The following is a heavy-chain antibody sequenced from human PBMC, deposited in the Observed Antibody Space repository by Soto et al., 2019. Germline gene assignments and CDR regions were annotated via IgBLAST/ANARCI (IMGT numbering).Heavy chain of an antibody. CDR2: IYHTGTT. D-gene: IGHD3-3*01. J-gene: IGHJ3*02. CDR3: ARTAGTLDNFWSGYGYDI. Sequence: SETLSLTCAVSGDSISRGYHWAWIRQSPTKGLEWIASIYHTGTTYYNPSLTSRVTISVDTSQNQFSLNLRSVTAADSAVYYCARTAGTLDNFWSGYGYDIWGPGTKVTVSS. V-gene: IGHV4-38-2*01. CDR1: GDSISRGYH.